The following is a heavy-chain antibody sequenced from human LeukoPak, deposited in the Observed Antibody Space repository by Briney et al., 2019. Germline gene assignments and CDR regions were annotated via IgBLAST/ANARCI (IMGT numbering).Heavy chain of an antibody. V-gene: IGHV3-53*01. Sequence: GGSLRLSCAASGFTVSNNYMGWVRQAPGKGLEWVSVVYSDNTPFYADSVKGRFTIPRDNSKNTVYLQMNSLRAEDTAVYYCARDRSAYYYDSSGSGGDYWGQGTLVTVSS. CDR3: ARDRSAYYYDSSGSGGDY. CDR2: VYSDNTP. D-gene: IGHD3-22*01. CDR1: GFTVSNNY. J-gene: IGHJ4*02.